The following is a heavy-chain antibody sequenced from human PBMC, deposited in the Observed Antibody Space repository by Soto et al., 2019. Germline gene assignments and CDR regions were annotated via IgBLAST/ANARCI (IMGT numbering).Heavy chain of an antibody. CDR1: GGSISSYY. D-gene: IGHD3-22*01. CDR2: IYYSGST. Sequence: ETLSLTCTVSGGSISSYYWSWIRQPPGKGLEWIGYIYYSGSTNYNPSLKSRVTISVDTSKNQFSLKLSSVTAADTAVYYCARYYYDSSGYHDYWGQGTLVTVSS. V-gene: IGHV4-59*01. J-gene: IGHJ4*02. CDR3: ARYYYDSSGYHDY.